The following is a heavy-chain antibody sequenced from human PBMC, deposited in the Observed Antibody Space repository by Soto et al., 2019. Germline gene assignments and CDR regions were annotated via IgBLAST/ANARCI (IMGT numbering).Heavy chain of an antibody. CDR3: AGGYCSSTSCRTDYYYYYGMDV. V-gene: IGHV1-18*01. CDR1: GYTFPSYG. CDR2: ISAYNGNT. D-gene: IGHD2-2*01. J-gene: IGHJ6*02. Sequence: ASVKVSCKASGYTFPSYGISWVRQAPGQGLEWMGWISAYNGNTNYAQKFQGRVTITADESTSTAYMGLSSLRSEDTAVYYCAGGYCSSTSCRTDYYYYYGMDVWGQGTTVTVS.